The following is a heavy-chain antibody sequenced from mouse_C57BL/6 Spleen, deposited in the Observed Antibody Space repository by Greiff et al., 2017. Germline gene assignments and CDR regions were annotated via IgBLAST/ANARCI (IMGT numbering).Heavy chain of an antibody. J-gene: IGHJ3*01. V-gene: IGHV1-53*01. D-gene: IGHD2-12*01. CDR3: ARGAPPYYTFAY. CDR1: GYTFTSYW. Sequence: VQLQQPGTELVKPGASVKLSCKASGYTFTSYWMHWVKQRPGQGLEWIGNINPSNGGTNYNEKFKSKATLTVDKSSSTAYMQLSGLTSEDSAVYYCARGAPPYYTFAYWGQGTLVTVSA. CDR2: INPSNGGT.